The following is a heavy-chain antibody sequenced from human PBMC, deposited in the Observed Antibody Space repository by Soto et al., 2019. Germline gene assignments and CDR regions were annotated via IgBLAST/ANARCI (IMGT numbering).Heavy chain of an antibody. V-gene: IGHV1-18*04. D-gene: IGHD5-18*01. CDR1: GYTFIRYG. J-gene: IGHJ4*02. CDR3: AREGNGYEDY. Sequence: QVQLVQSGGEIKKPGASVNVSCKASGYTFIRYGISWVRQAPGQGFEWMGWISGKNDKRNHAQKFRGRITMTTDTSPNTAYLEVRSLGSDDTAIYYCAREGNGYEDYWGQGTLVTVSS. CDR2: ISGKNDKR.